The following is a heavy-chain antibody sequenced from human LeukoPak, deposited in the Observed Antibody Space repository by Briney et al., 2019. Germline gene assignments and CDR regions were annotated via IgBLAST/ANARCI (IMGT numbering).Heavy chain of an antibody. CDR2: IYHSGST. Sequence: SETLSLTCTVSGYSISSGYYWGWIRQPPGKGLEWIGSIYHSGSTYYNPSLKSRVTISIDTSKNQFSLKLSSVTAADTAVYFCARGVVTNTWYFDLWGRGTLVTVSS. CDR1: GYSISSGYY. V-gene: IGHV4-38-2*02. CDR3: ARGVVTNTWYFDL. D-gene: IGHD2-2*01. J-gene: IGHJ2*01.